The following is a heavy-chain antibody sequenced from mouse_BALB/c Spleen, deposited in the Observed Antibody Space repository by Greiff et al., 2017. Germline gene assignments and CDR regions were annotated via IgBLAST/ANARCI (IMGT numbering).Heavy chain of an antibody. D-gene: IGHD2-4*01. CDR3: ASVCDYGPLAY. CDR2: ISDGGSYT. Sequence: EVQLQESGGGLVQPGGSLKLSCAASGFTFSSYGMSWVRQTPEKRLEWVATISDGGSYTYYPDCVKGRFTISRDNAKNNLYLQMSSLKSEDTAMYYCASVCDYGPLAYWGQGTLVTVSA. V-gene: IGHV5-4*02. J-gene: IGHJ3*01. CDR1: GFTFSSYG.